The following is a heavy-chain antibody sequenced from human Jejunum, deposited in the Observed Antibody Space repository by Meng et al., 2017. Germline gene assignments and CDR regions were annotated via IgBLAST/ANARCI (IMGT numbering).Heavy chain of an antibody. CDR1: GDSISGSNW. Sequence: GSLRLSCAVSGDSISGSNWWSWVRQPPGKGLEWIGEIYHSGITYYNPSLKSRVTISVDKSKNQFSLRLSFVTAADTAVYYCAKYSRGFDSWGQGTQVTVSS. CDR3: AKYSRGFDS. D-gene: IGHD2-15*01. J-gene: IGHJ4*02. CDR2: IYHSGIT. V-gene: IGHV4-4*02.